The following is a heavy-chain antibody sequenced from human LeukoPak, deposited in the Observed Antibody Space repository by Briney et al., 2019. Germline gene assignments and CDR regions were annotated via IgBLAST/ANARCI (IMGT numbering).Heavy chain of an antibody. CDR1: GYTFTSYG. CDR2: ISAYNGNT. J-gene: IGHJ6*03. V-gene: IGHV1-18*01. CDR3: AREAYYSGYDPRDYYYMDV. D-gene: IGHD5-12*01. Sequence: ASVKVSCKASGYTFTSYGISWVRQAPGQGLEWMGWISAYNGNTNYAQKLQGRVTMTTDTSTSTAYMELRSLRSDDTAVYYCAREAYYSGYDPRDYYYMDVWGKGTTVTDSS.